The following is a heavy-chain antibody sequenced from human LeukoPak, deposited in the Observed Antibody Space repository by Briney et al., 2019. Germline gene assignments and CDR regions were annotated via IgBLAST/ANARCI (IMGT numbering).Heavy chain of an antibody. V-gene: IGHV4-59*08. Sequence: SETLSLTCTVSGGSISTYYWSWIRQPPGKGLEFIAYIYSSGIINYNPSLQSRVTISVDTSKNRFSLNLSSMTAADTAVYYCARRQSFADSTSWYDSFDIWGQGTMVTVSS. J-gene: IGHJ3*02. D-gene: IGHD3-22*01. CDR1: GGSISTYY. CDR3: ARRQSFADSTSWYDSFDI. CDR2: IYSSGII.